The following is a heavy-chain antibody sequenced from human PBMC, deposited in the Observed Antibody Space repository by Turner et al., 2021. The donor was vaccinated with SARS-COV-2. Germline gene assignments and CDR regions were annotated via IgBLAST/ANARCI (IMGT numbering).Heavy chain of an antibody. D-gene: IGHD3-22*01. J-gene: IGHJ6*02. CDR1: GGSISSSSYY. Sequence: QLQLPASVPGLVKPSETLSHTCTPPGGSISSSSYYWGWISQPPGKGLEWIGNIYYSGSTYYNPSLKSRVTISVDTSKNQFSLKLSSVTATDTAVYYCARRLVVQGTDDYSYYYGMDVWGQGTTVTVSS. CDR3: ARRLVVQGTDDYSYYYGMDV. CDR2: IYYSGST. V-gene: IGHV4-39*01.